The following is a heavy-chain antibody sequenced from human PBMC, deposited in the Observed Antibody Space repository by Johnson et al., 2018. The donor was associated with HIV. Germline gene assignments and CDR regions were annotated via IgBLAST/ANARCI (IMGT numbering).Heavy chain of an antibody. V-gene: IGHV3-23*04. D-gene: IGHD3-16*01. CDR2: ISGSGGST. CDR3: AKTHPDPYDYVLGDAFDI. CDR1: GFTFSSYA. J-gene: IGHJ3*02. Sequence: EVQLVESGGGVVQPGRSLRLSCAASGFTFSSYAMSWVRQAPGKGLEWVSAISGSGGSTYYADSVKGRFTISRDNSKNTLYLQMNSVRAEDTDVYYCAKTHPDPYDYVLGDAFDIWGQGTMVTVSS.